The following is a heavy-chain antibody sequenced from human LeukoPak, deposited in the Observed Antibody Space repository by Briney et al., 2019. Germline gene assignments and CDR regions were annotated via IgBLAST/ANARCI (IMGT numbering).Heavy chain of an antibody. Sequence: WIRQPPGKELEWVGRIKSKTDGGTTDYAAPVKGRFAISRDDSKNTLYLQMNSLKTEDTAVYYCTTDSSSFWAFDIWGQGTMVTVSS. J-gene: IGHJ3*02. CDR2: IKSKTDGGTT. D-gene: IGHD6-13*01. CDR3: TTDSSSFWAFDI. V-gene: IGHV3-15*01.